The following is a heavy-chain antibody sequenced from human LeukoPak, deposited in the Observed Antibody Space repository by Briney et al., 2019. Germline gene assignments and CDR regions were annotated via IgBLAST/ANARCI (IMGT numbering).Heavy chain of an antibody. V-gene: IGHV7-4-1*02. CDR1: GYTFTGYY. D-gene: IGHD3-3*01. CDR3: ARDFYADYDFWSGYYGGIPPSLP. J-gene: IGHJ5*02. CDR2: INTNTGNP. Sequence: GASVKVSCKASGYTFTGYYMHWVRQAPGQGLEWMGWINTNTGNPTYAQGFTGRLVFSLDTSVSTAYLQISSLKAEDTAVYYCARDFYADYDFWSGYYGGIPPSLPWGQGTLVTVSS.